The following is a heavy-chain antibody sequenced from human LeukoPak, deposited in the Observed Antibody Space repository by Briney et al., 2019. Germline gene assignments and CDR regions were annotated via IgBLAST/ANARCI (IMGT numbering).Heavy chain of an antibody. CDR3: ARGHGMYQLLYRAFDI. D-gene: IGHD2-2*02. CDR1: GYTFTSYD. J-gene: IGHJ3*02. Sequence: ASVKVSCKASGYTFTSYDINWVRQATGRGLEWMGWMNPNSGNTGYAQKFQGRVTITRNTSISTAYMELSSLRSEDTAVYYCARGHGMYQLLYRAFDIWGQGTMVTVSS. CDR2: MNPNSGNT. V-gene: IGHV1-8*03.